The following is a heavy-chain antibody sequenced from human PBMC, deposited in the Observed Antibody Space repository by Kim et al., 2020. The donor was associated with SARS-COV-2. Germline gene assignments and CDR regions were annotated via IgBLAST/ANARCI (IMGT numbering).Heavy chain of an antibody. CDR2: TYYRTQWYH. V-gene: IGHV6-1*01. CDR3: VRESDSVSDWSNRWFDL. CDR1: GDSVSSNSAA. D-gene: IGHD3-9*01. Sequence: SQTLSLTCAISGDSVSSNSAAWNWVRQSPSRGLEWLGRTYYRTQWYHHYAVSMKSRITVSPDTSRNVFSLQLKSLTPDDTAVYYCVRESDSVSDWSNRWFDLWGQGIRVTVSP. J-gene: IGHJ5*02.